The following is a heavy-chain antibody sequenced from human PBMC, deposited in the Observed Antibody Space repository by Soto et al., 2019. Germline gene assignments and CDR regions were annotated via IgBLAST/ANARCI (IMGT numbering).Heavy chain of an antibody. CDR3: ARANDFWSGYLGDAFDI. Sequence: GASVKVSCKASGYTFTSYYIHWVRQAPGQGLEWMGRISASGGSTTYAQKLQGRVTMTTDTSTSTAYMELRSLRSDDTAVYYCARANDFWSGYLGDAFDIWGQGTMVTVSS. V-gene: IGHV1-46*01. CDR1: GYTFTSYY. J-gene: IGHJ3*02. D-gene: IGHD3-3*01. CDR2: ISASGGST.